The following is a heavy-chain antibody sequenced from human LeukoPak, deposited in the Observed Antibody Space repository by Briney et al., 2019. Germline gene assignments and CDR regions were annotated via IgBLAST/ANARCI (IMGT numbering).Heavy chain of an antibody. Sequence: GGSLRLSCAASGFTFSSYSMNWVRQAPGKGLEWVSSISSSSSYIYYADSVKGRFTISRDNAKNSLYLQMNSLRAEDTAVYYCASGADYGDYVSLFDYWGQGTLVTVSS. CDR3: ASGADYGDYVSLFDY. J-gene: IGHJ4*02. CDR2: ISSSSSYI. D-gene: IGHD4-17*01. CDR1: GFTFSSYS. V-gene: IGHV3-21*01.